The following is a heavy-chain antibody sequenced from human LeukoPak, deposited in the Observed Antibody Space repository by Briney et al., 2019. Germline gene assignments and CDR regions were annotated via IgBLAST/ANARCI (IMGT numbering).Heavy chain of an antibody. D-gene: IGHD3-3*01. V-gene: IGHV3-23*01. CDR1: GFTFSSHG. Sequence: GGSLRLSCVASGFTFSSHGMNWVRQAPGKGLEWVSGIIPSGHTTYYADSVRGRFTISRDNSRNTVYLQMNSLRAEDTAVYYCARDRILEWHSDYWGQGTLVTVSS. CDR2: IIPSGHTT. J-gene: IGHJ4*02. CDR3: ARDRILEWHSDY.